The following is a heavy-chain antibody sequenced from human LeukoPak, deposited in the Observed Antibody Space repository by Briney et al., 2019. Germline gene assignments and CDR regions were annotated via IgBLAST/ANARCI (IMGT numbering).Heavy chain of an antibody. D-gene: IGHD3-10*01. CDR1: GFTFSSYA. Sequence: GGSLRLSCAASGFTFSSYAMHWVRQAPGKGLEYVSAISSNGGSTYYANSVKGRFTISRDNSKNTLYLQMGSLRAEDMAVYYCTRLSMVRGDIRDYWGQGTLVTVSS. J-gene: IGHJ4*02. V-gene: IGHV3-64*01. CDR2: ISSNGGST. CDR3: TRLSMVRGDIRDY.